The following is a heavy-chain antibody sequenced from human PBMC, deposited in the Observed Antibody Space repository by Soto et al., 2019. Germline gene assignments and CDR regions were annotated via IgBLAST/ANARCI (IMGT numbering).Heavy chain of an antibody. CDR1: GFTFSSYW. D-gene: IGHD2-15*01. V-gene: IGHV3-7*03. J-gene: IGHJ4*02. Sequence: PGGSLRLSCAASGFTFSSYWMSWVRQAPGKGLEWVANIKQDGSEKYYVDSVKGRFTNSRDNAKNSLYLQMNSLRAEDTAVYYCAAGFGYCSGGSCYSGGAFDYWGQGTLVTVSS. CDR2: IKQDGSEK. CDR3: AAGFGYCSGGSCYSGGAFDY.